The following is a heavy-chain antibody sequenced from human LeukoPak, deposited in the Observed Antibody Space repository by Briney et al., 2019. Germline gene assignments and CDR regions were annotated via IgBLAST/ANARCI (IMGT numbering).Heavy chain of an antibody. CDR1: GFTFSSYA. D-gene: IGHD2-8*02. V-gene: IGHV3-23*01. CDR2: ISANGVDT. CDR3: AKDVWWSVS. J-gene: IGHJ5*02. Sequence: GGSLRLSCAASGFTFSSYAMSWVRQAPGKGLEWVSAISANGVDTFYAPSVKGRFTISRDNSKNTLYLQINSLRAEDTAIYYCAKDVWWSVSWGQGTLVTVSS.